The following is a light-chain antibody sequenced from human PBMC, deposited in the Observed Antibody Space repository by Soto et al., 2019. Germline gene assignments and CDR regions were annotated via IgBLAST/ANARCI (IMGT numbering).Light chain of an antibody. V-gene: IGKV1-39*01. J-gene: IGKJ3*01. CDR2: AAS. CDR3: QQSYSALLFT. Sequence: DVPMTQSPSSLSASVGDRVTITCRASQSISSYLNWYQQKPGKAPKLLIYAASSLQSGVPSRFSGSGSATDFTLTISSLQPEDFATYYCQQSYSALLFTFGPGTKVDIK. CDR1: QSISSY.